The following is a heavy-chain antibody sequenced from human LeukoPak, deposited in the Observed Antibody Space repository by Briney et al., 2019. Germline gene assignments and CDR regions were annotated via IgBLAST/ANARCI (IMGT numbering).Heavy chain of an antibody. CDR3: AKGNTLWFGELLYRTIFDY. D-gene: IGHD3-10*01. Sequence: GGSLRLSCAASGFTFSGSAMHWVRQASGKGLEWVGRIRSKANSYATAYAASVKGRFTISRDDSRNTAYLQMNSLKTEDTAVYYCAKGNTLWFGELLYRTIFDYWGQGTLVTVSS. CDR2: IRSKANSYAT. J-gene: IGHJ4*02. V-gene: IGHV3-73*01. CDR1: GFTFSGSA.